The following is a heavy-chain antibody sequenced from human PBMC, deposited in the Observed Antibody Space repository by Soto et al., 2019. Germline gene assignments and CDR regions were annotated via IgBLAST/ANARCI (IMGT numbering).Heavy chain of an antibody. CDR3: AREYGGYSGDYFDY. V-gene: IGHV4-30-4*01. J-gene: IGHJ4*02. Sequence: PSETLSLTCTVSGGSISSGDYYWSWIRQPPGKGLEWIGYIYYSGSTYYNPSLKSRVTISVDTSKNQFSLKLSSVTAADTAVYYCAREYGGYSGDYFDYWGPGTLVTVSS. CDR2: IYYSGST. D-gene: IGHD5-12*01. CDR1: GGSISSGDYY.